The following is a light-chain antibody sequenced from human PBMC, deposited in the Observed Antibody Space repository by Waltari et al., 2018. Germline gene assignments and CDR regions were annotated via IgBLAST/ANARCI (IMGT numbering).Light chain of an antibody. V-gene: IGKV4-1*01. CDR3: QQYYSTPYT. CDR1: QRVLYSSNNKNY. J-gene: IGKJ2*01. Sequence: DIVMTQSPDSMAVSLGESATLNCTSSQRVLYSSNNKNYLAWYQQKPGPPPKLLIYWASTRESGVPDRFSGSGSGTDFTHTISSLQAEDVAVYYCQQYYSTPYTFGQGTKLEIK. CDR2: WAS.